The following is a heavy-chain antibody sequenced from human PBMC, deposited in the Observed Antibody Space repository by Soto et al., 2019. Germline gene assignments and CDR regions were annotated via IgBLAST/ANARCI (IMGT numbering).Heavy chain of an antibody. Sequence: PGGSLRLSCAASGFTFSNYGMHWVRQAPGKGLEWVAVIWYDGNNKYYADSVKGRFTISRDNTKNLLYLQMNSLRAEDTAVYYCARSGDNYNRLDYWGQGTPVTVSS. V-gene: IGHV3-33*01. CDR1: GFTFSNYG. CDR3: ARSGDNYNRLDY. D-gene: IGHD1-1*01. CDR2: IWYDGNNK. J-gene: IGHJ4*02.